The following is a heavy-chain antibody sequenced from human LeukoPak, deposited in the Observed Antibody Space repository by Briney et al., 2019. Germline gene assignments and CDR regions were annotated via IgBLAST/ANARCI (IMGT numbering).Heavy chain of an antibody. CDR3: ARGTRGYSYGRPSWVFDYYYMDV. J-gene: IGHJ6*03. CDR2: IYYSGST. Sequence: SETLSLTCTVSGGSISSSSYYWGWIRQPPGKGLEWIGSIYYSGSTYYNPSLKSRVTISVDTSKNQFSLKLSSVTAADTAVYYCARGTRGYSYGRPSWVFDYYYMDVWGKGTTVTVSS. D-gene: IGHD5-18*01. CDR1: GGSISSSSYY. V-gene: IGHV4-39*07.